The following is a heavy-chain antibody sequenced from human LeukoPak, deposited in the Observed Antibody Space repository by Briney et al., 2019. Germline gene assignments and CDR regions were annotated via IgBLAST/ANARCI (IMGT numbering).Heavy chain of an antibody. D-gene: IGHD3-10*01. CDR2: IYYSGST. CDR3: ARGRDYYGSGSLGY. V-gene: IGHV4-39*07. Sequence: SETLSLTCTVSGGSISSSSYYWGWIRQPPGKGLEWIGSIYYSGSTYYNPSLKSRVTISVDTSKNQFSLKLSSVTAADTAVYYCARGRDYYGSGSLGYWGQGTLVTVSS. J-gene: IGHJ4*02. CDR1: GGSISSSSYY.